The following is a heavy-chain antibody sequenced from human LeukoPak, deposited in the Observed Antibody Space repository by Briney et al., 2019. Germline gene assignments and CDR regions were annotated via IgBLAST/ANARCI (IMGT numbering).Heavy chain of an antibody. J-gene: IGHJ6*02. CDR1: GYTFTSYY. CDR3: ARDKGRITIFGVVIHTAYYYGMDV. V-gene: IGHV1-46*01. D-gene: IGHD3-3*01. Sequence: ASVKVSCKASGYTFTSYYMHWVRQAPGQGLEWMGIINPSGGSTSYAQKFQGRVTMTRDTSTSTVYMELSSLRFEDTAVYYCARDKGRITIFGVVIHTAYYYGMDVWGQGTTVTVSS. CDR2: INPSGGST.